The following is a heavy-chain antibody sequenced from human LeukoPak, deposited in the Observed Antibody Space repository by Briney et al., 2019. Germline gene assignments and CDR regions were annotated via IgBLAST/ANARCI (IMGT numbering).Heavy chain of an antibody. CDR3: ARSYRRWDQRFDY. V-gene: IGHV3-7*01. Sequence: PGGSLRLSCAASGFTFSDYYMTWIRQAPGKGLEWVANIKQDGSEKYYVDPVKGRFTISRDNAKNSLYLQMNSLRAEDTAVYYCARSYRRWDQRFDYWGQGTLVTVSS. CDR1: GFTFSDYY. D-gene: IGHD1-26*01. CDR2: IKQDGSEK. J-gene: IGHJ4*02.